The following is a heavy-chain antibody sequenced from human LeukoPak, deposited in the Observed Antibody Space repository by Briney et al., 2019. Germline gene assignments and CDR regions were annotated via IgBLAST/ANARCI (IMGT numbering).Heavy chain of an antibody. CDR1: GFTFSSYA. D-gene: IGHD6-13*01. V-gene: IGHV3-30-3*01. CDR3: AREDVAAAGPFDY. Sequence: GGSLRLSCAASGFTFSSYAMHWVRQAPGKGLEWVAVISHDGSNKYYADSVKGRFTISRDNSKNTLYLQMNSLRAEDTAVYYCAREDVAAAGPFDYWGQGTLVTVSS. J-gene: IGHJ4*02. CDR2: ISHDGSNK.